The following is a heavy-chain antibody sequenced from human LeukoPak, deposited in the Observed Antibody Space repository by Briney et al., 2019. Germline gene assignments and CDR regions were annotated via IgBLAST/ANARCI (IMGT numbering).Heavy chain of an antibody. CDR1: GFTFSNSW. CDR2: INTDGNIM. D-gene: IGHD6-19*01. CDR3: ARATETDSSGWPFDY. V-gene: IGHV3-74*01. J-gene: IGHJ4*02. Sequence: GGSLRLSCAASGFTFSNSWMHWVRQTPGKGPVWVSCINTDGNIMRYADSVKGRFTISRDNAKNTLYLQMNSLRDEDTAVYYCARATETDSSGWPFDYWGQGTLVTVSS.